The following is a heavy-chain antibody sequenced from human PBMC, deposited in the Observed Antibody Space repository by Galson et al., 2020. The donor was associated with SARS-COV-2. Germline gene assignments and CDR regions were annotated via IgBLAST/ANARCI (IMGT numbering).Heavy chain of an antibody. D-gene: IGHD3-22*01. CDR3: ARVLKQDYYDSSGYRPLENWFDP. Sequence: GESLKISCSASGFTFRSYWMSWVRQAPGKGLEWAASVKEDGSEKYYVDSVRGRFIISRDNAKNSLFLQMNSLRAEDSAVYYCARVLKQDYYDSSGYRPLENWFDPWGQGTLVTVSS. J-gene: IGHJ5*02. CDR1: GFTFRSYW. CDR2: VKEDGSEK. V-gene: IGHV3-7*01.